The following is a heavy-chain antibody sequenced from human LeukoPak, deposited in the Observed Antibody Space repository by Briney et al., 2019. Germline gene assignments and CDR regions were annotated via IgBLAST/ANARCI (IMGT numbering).Heavy chain of an antibody. Sequence: SETLSLTYTVSGGSISSHYWSWIRQPPGKGLDWIGYIYCSGSTNYNPSLKSRVTISVDTSKNQFSLKLSSVTAADTAVYYCARDLRGWGYAFDIWGQGTMVTVSS. CDR3: ARDLRGWGYAFDI. CDR2: IYCSGST. D-gene: IGHD2-15*01. CDR1: GGSISSHY. J-gene: IGHJ3*02. V-gene: IGHV4-59*11.